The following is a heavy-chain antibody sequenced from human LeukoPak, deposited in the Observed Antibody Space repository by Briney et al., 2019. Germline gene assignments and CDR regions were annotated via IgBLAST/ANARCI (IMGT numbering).Heavy chain of an antibody. Sequence: SETLSLTCTVSGGSISGGYWSWIRQPPGRGLEWIGYVYTSGSTNYNHSLKSRVTISVDTSKSQFALKLSSVTAADTAVYYCAKSYFDYSTYYSYYFNLWGQGALVTVSS. CDR1: GGSISGGY. CDR3: AKSYFDYSTYYSYYFNL. J-gene: IGHJ4*02. D-gene: IGHD4-11*01. V-gene: IGHV4-4*09. CDR2: VYTSGST.